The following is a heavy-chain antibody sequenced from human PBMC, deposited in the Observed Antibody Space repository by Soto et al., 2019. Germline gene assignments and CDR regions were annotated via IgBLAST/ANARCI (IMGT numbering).Heavy chain of an antibody. CDR1: GGSIISYY. V-gene: IGHV4-59*12. D-gene: IGHD3-3*01. CDR2: IYDSGST. CDR3: ARWWSGSRQGFDP. J-gene: IGHJ5*02. Sequence: SETLSLTCTVSGGSIISYYWSWIRQPPGKGLEWIGYIYDSGSTSYNPSLKSRVTISVDTSKNQFSLKLSSVTAADTAVYYCARWWSGSRQGFDPWGQGTLVTVSS.